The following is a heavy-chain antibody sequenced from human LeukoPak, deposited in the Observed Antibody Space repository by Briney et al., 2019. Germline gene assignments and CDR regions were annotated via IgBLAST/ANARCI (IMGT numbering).Heavy chain of an antibody. CDR1: GDSISTSNNY. D-gene: IGHD3-16*02. CDR3: ARHERSELSSPFDY. CDR2: IYYSGRT. V-gene: IGHV4-39*01. Sequence: MASETLSLTCTGSGDSISTSNNYWGWVRQPPGERVEWLGSIYYSGRTYYNPSLKSRVTVSVDTSKNQFSLNLYSVTAADTAVYYCARHERSELSSPFDYWGQGTLVTVSS. J-gene: IGHJ4*02.